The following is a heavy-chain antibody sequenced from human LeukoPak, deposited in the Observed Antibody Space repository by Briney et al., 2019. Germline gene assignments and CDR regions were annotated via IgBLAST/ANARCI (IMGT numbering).Heavy chain of an antibody. Sequence: GASVKVSCKASGYAFTSYAIHWVRQAPGQRLEWMGWISAGNGNTKYSQNFQGRVTFISNTSATTAFMELSSLRSEDAAVYYCARDSSETGWYYWGQGTLVTVSS. CDR1: GYAFTSYA. J-gene: IGHJ4*02. CDR2: ISAGNGNT. CDR3: ARDSSETGWYY. D-gene: IGHD6-19*01. V-gene: IGHV1-3*01.